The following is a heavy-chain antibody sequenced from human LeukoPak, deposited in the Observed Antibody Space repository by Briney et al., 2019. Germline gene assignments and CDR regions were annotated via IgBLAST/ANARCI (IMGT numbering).Heavy chain of an antibody. CDR3: AGGLNCGGSGYYFDS. V-gene: IGHV4-39*06. Sequence: SHTLSLPHAVCGGSFRSYYWGWIRQPPGKGLEGIGSIYYSGSTYHNPSLKSRVTISVDTSKHQCPLRLGSVTAAHTAGYFFAGGLNCGGSGYYFDSGGPGTLVTVS. CDR1: GGSFRSYY. J-gene: IGHJ4*02. D-gene: IGHD2-21*01. CDR2: IYYSGST.